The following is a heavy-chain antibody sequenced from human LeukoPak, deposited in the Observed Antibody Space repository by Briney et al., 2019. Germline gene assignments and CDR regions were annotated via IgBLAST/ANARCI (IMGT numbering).Heavy chain of an antibody. CDR1: GCSISSGGYY. CDR2: VYYSGST. CDR3: ARGGPTPFDY. Sequence: NASQTLSLTCAVSGCSISSGGYYWSWIRQRPGMGLEWIGYVYYSGSTYYNPSLTSRVTISVDTSKNQFSLKLSSVTAADTAVYYCARGGPTPFDYWGQGTLVTVSS. V-gene: IGHV4-31*11. J-gene: IGHJ4*02.